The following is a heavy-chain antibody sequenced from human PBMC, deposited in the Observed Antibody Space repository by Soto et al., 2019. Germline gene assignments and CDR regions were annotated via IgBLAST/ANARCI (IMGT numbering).Heavy chain of an antibody. V-gene: IGHV4-30-4*01. J-gene: IGHJ4*02. Sequence: PSETLSLTCTVSGGSISSGDYYWSRIRQPPGKGLEWIGYIYYSGSTYYNPSLKSRVTISVDTSKNQFSLKLSSVTAADTAVYYCARERYDSSGQYIDYWGQGTLVTVSS. CDR3: ARERYDSSGQYIDY. CDR1: GGSISSGDYY. D-gene: IGHD3-22*01. CDR2: IYYSGST.